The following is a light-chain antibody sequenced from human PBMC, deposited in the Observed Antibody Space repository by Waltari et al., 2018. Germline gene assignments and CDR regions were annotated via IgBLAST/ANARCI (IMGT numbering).Light chain of an antibody. Sequence: EIVLTQSPATLSLSPGERATLSCRAGQSVSSYLAWYQQKPGQAPRLLIYDISDRATGIPARFSGSGSGIDFTLTISSLEPEDFAVYYCQQRNTWPWTFGQGTKVEIK. J-gene: IGKJ1*01. CDR2: DIS. CDR3: QQRNTWPWT. V-gene: IGKV3-11*01. CDR1: QSVSSY.